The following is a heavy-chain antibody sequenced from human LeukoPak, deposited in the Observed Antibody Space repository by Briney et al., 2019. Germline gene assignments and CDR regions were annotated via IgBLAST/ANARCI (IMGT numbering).Heavy chain of an antibody. CDR2: IRYDGSNK. J-gene: IGHJ6*03. CDR1: GFTFISYG. CDR3: AKGRGWEASYYYYYMDV. Sequence: PGGSQRLSCAASGFTFISYGMYWVRQAPGKGLESVAFIRYDGSNKYYTDSVKGRFTISRDNSKNTLYQQMNSLRAGDTAVYYCAKGRGWEASYYYYYMDVWGKGTTVTISS. D-gene: IGHD1-26*01. V-gene: IGHV3-30*02.